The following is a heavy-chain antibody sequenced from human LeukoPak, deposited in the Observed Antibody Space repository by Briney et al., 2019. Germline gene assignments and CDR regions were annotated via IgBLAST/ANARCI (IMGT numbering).Heavy chain of an antibody. CDR3: AKGRGYCSGGSCYTDY. CDR1: GFTFSSYA. J-gene: IGHJ4*02. CDR2: ISGSGGST. D-gene: IGHD2-15*01. V-gene: IGHV3-23*01. Sequence: PGGSLRLSCAASGFTFSSYAMSWVRQAPGEGLEWVSTISGSGGSTYYADSVKGRFTISRDNSKNTLYLQMNSLRAEDTAVYYCAKGRGYCSGGSCYTDYWGQGTLVTVSS.